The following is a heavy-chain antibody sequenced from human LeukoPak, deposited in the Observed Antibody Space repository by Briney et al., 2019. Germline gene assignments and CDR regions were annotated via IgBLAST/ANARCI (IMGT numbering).Heavy chain of an antibody. CDR3: ARHLNYYGHDY. Sequence: PSETLSLTCSVSGDSISSSSSYWGWIRQPPGKGLEWIGSIYYSGSTSYNPSLKSRVTISLDTSKSHFSLKLSSVTAADTAVYYCARHLNYYGHDYWGQGTPVTVSS. J-gene: IGHJ4*02. D-gene: IGHD3-10*01. CDR2: IYYSGST. V-gene: IGHV4-39*01. CDR1: GDSISSSSSY.